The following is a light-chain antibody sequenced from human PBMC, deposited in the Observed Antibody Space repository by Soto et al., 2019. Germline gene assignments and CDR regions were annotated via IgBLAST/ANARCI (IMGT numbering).Light chain of an antibody. CDR2: GAS. CDR1: QSVSNN. V-gene: IGKV3-15*01. J-gene: IGKJ1*01. CDR3: QQYNNWWT. Sequence: EIVMTQSPATLSVSPGERATLSCRASQSVSNNLAWYQKKPGQAPRLLIYGASTRATGIPARFSGGGSGTEFTHTISSLQSEDFAVYYCQQYNNWWTFGQGTRVEIK.